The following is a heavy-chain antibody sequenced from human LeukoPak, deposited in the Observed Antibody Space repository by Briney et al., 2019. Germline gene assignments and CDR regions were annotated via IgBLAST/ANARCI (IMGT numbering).Heavy chain of an antibody. CDR1: GFTFSSYG. CDR3: AGRRTFPY. Sequence: GSLRLSCAASGFTFSSYGMHWVRQSPGKGLEWIGEVSHSGDTNYNPSLKSRVAISLDKSKKQFSLRVNFVTAADTAVYYCAGRRTFPYWGQGLLVTVSS. V-gene: IGHV4-4*02. CDR2: VSHSGDT. D-gene: IGHD1-14*01. J-gene: IGHJ4*02.